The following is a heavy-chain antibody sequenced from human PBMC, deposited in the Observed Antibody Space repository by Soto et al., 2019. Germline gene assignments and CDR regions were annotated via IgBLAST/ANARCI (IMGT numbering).Heavy chain of an antibody. J-gene: IGHJ6*03. CDR2: IIPILGIA. D-gene: IGHD4-17*01. CDR1: GGTFSSYT. Sequence: GASVKVSCKASGGTFSSYTISWVRQAPGQGLEWMGRIIPILGIANYAQKFQGRVTITADKSTSTAYMELSSLRSEDTAVYYCASGLGAPYYYYYRDVWGKGTTVTVSS. CDR3: ASGLGAPYYYYYRDV. V-gene: IGHV1-69*02.